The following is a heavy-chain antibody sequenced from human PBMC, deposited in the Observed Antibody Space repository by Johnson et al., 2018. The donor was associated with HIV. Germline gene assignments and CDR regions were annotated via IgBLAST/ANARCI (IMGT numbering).Heavy chain of an antibody. V-gene: IGHV3-30*04. Sequence: QMLLVESGGGVVQPGRSLRLSCAASGFTFSSYAMHWVRQAPGKGLEWVAVISYDGSNKYYADSVKGRFTISRDNAKNSLYLQMNSLRAEDTAVYYCERARARVTFDIWGQGTMVTVSS. CDR1: GFTFSSYA. CDR3: ERARARVTFDI. D-gene: IGHD2-21*01. CDR2: ISYDGSNK. J-gene: IGHJ3*02.